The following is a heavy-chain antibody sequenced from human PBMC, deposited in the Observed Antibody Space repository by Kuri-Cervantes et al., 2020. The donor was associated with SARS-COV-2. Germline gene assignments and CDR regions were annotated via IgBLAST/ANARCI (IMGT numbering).Heavy chain of an antibody. CDR1: GPTFINHY. V-gene: IGHV1-2*02. Sequence: ASVKVSCKASGPTFINHYIHWVRQAPGQGLEWMGWINPNSGGTNYAQKFQGRVTMTRDTSISTAYMELSRLRSDDTAVYYCAREGIAVAGTFDWGQGTLVTVSS. CDR3: AREGIAVAGTFD. CDR2: INPNSGGT. J-gene: IGHJ4*02. D-gene: IGHD6-19*01.